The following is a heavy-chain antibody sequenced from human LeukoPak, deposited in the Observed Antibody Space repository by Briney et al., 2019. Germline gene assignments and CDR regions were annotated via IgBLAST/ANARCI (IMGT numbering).Heavy chain of an antibody. CDR1: GFVLRSSG. D-gene: IGHD6-25*01. CDR2: KQSNGDK. CDR3: ARGAAYAFDL. V-gene: IGHV3-30*02. J-gene: IGHJ3*01. Sequence: GGSLRLSCAASGFVLRSSGMDWVRQAPGKGLEWVAFKQSNGDKYYTDSVKGRFTISRDTSSNTLFLQMNSLRPDDTAVYYCARGAAYAFDLWGQGTMATVSS.